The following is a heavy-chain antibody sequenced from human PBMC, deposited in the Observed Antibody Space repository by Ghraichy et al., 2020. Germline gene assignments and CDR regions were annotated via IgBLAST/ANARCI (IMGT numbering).Heavy chain of an antibody. CDR1: GFTFNSYW. Sequence: GGSLRLSCAASGFTFNSYWMHWVRQAPGKGLVWVSRINNDGSARIYADSVKGRFTISRDNVQNTMYLQMNSLRVEDTGVYYCARDRPHTWFDPWGQGTLVTVSS. CDR3: ARDRPHTWFDP. V-gene: IGHV3-74*01. CDR2: INNDGSAR. J-gene: IGHJ5*02.